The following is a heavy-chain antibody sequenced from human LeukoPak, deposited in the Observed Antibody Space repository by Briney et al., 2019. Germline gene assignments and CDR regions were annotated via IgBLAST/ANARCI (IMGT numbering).Heavy chain of an antibody. Sequence: GGSLRLSCAASGFTFNTYWMGWVRQAPGKGLEWVANINLDGSERYYVDSVKGRFTISRDNAKNSLYLQMNSLRAEDTAVYYCARFNWNDSYWGQGTLVTVAS. J-gene: IGHJ4*02. D-gene: IGHD1-20*01. V-gene: IGHV3-7*05. CDR3: ARFNWNDSY. CDR2: INLDGSER. CDR1: GFTFNTYW.